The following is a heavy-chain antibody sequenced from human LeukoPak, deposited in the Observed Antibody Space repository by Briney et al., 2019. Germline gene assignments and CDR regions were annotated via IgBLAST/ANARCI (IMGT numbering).Heavy chain of an antibody. J-gene: IGHJ4*02. Sequence: PGGTVRLSCSASGFTFSSYAMHWDRQAPGKGLEYVSAISSNGGSTYYADSVKGRFTISRDNSKNTLYLQMNSLRAEDTAVYYCAKDVGMIGYCSGGSCYAIDYWGQGTLVTVSS. CDR1: GFTFSSYA. CDR2: ISSNGGST. V-gene: IGHV3-64*04. D-gene: IGHD2-15*01. CDR3: AKDVGMIGYCSGGSCYAIDY.